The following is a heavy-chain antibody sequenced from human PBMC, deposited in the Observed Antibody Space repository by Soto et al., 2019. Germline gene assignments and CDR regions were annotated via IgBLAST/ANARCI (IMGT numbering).Heavy chain of an antibody. J-gene: IGHJ4*02. V-gene: IGHV4-39*01. CDR3: ATRGTDYSIIDY. CDR2: IYYSGST. Sequence: SETLSLTCTVSGGSISSSSYYWGWVRQPPGKGLEWIGSIYYSGSTYYNPSLKSRVTISVDTSKNQFSLKLSSVTAADTAVYYCATRGTDYSIIDYWGQGTLVTVSS. D-gene: IGHD3-10*01. CDR1: GGSISSSSYY.